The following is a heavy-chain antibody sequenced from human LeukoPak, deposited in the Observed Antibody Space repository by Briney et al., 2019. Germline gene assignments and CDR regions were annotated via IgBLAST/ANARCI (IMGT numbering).Heavy chain of an antibody. V-gene: IGHV4-39*01. CDR3: ARRSTGILVWFREGYFDY. D-gene: IGHD3-10*01. J-gene: IGHJ4*02. Sequence: SETLSLTCTVSGGSISSSSYYWGWIRQPPGKGLEWIGSIYYSGSTYYNPSLKSRVTISVDTSKNQFSLKLSSVTAADTAVYYCARRSTGILVWFREGYFDYWGQGTLVTVSS. CDR1: GGSISSSSYY. CDR2: IYYSGST.